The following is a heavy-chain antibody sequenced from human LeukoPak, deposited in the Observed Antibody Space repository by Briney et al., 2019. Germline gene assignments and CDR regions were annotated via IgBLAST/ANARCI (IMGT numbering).Heavy chain of an antibody. V-gene: IGHV4-39*07. CDR1: GGSISGSSYF. J-gene: IGHJ5*02. CDR2: IYYSGST. D-gene: IGHD3-3*01. Sequence: PETLSLTCTVSGGSISGSSYFWGWLRQPPGRGLEWIGSIYYSGSTYYNPSLKSRVTISVDTSKNQFSLKLSSVTAADTAVYYCARSGITIAQRRFDLWGQGTLVTVSS. CDR3: ARSGITIAQRRFDL.